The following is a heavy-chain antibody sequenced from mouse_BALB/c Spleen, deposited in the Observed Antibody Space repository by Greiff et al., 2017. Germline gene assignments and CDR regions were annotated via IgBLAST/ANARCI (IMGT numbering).Heavy chain of an antibody. CDR1: GFSLTSYG. D-gene: IGHD1-1*01. CDR3: ARDRYGSSYTIFDY. V-gene: IGHV2-9*02. J-gene: IGHJ2*01. Sequence: VQLVESGPGLVAPSQSLSITCTVSGFSLTSYGVHWVRQPPGKGLEWLGVIWAGGSTNYNSALMSRLSISKDNSKSQVFLKMNSLQTDDTAMYYCARDRYGSSYTIFDYWGQGTTLTVSS. CDR2: IWAGGST.